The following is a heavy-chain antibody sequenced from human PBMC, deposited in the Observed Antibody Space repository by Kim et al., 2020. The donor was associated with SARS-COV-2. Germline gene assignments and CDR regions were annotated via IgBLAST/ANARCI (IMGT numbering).Heavy chain of an antibody. V-gene: IGHV3-30*18. Sequence: GGSLRLSCAASGFTFSSYGMHWVRQAPGKGLEWVAVISYDGSNKYYADSVKGRFTISRDNSKNTLYLQMNSLRAEDTAVYYCAKGGSGWYSLRPDYWGQGTLVTVSS. CDR3: AKGGSGWYSLRPDY. CDR1: GFTFSSYG. CDR2: ISYDGSNK. J-gene: IGHJ4*02. D-gene: IGHD6-19*01.